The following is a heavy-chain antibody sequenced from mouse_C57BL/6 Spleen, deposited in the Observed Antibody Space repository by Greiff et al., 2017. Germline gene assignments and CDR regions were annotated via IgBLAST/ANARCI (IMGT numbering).Heavy chain of an antibody. CDR1: GFTFSDYG. Sequence: DVMLVESGGGLVKPGGSLKLSCAASGFTFSDYGMHWVRQAPEKGLEWVAYISSGSSTIYYADTVKGRFTISRDNAKNTLFLQMTSLRSEDTAMYYCARQGNLDRCFDYWGQGTTLTVSS. D-gene: IGHD4-1*01. J-gene: IGHJ2*01. CDR2: ISSGSSTI. V-gene: IGHV5-17*01. CDR3: ARQGNLDRCFDY.